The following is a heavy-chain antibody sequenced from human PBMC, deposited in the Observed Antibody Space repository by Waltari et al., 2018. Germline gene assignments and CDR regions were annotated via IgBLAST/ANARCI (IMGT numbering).Heavy chain of an antibody. CDR3: ARGYPGEQLVRSWGYYYYMDV. Sequence: QVQLVQSGAEVKKPGSSVKVSCKASGGTFSSYAISWVRQAPGQGLEWMGRIIPIFGTANYAQKFQGRVTITADKSTSTAYMELSSLRSEDTAVYYCARGYPGEQLVRSWGYYYYMDVWGKGTTVTISS. V-gene: IGHV1-69*06. CDR1: GGTFSSYA. CDR2: IIPIFGTA. D-gene: IGHD6-6*01. J-gene: IGHJ6*03.